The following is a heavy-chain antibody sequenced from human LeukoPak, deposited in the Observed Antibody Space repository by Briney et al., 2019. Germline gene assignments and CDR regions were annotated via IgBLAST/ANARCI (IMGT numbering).Heavy chain of an antibody. Sequence: GGSLTLSCAASGFTFSSYSMNWVRQAPRKGLEWVSSISSSSSYIYYEDSVKGRFTISRDNAKNSLSPQMNSLRGEDTGVYYCASWRRQLTRRFDYWGQGTLVTVSP. CDR1: GFTFSSYS. CDR3: ASWRRQLTRRFDY. V-gene: IGHV3-21*01. J-gene: IGHJ4*02. CDR2: ISSSSSYI. D-gene: IGHD6-13*01.